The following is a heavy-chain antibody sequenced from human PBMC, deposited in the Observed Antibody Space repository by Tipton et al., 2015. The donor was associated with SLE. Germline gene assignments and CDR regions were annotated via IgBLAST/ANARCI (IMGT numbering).Heavy chain of an antibody. V-gene: IGHV4-4*07. Sequence: TLSLTCTVSGDSISTYYWSWIRQPAGKGLEWIGRIYTSGSSNYNPSLKSRVTISVDTSKNQFSLKLSSVTAADTAVYYCARSRKYPYYMDVWGKGTMVTVSS. CDR3: ARSRKYPYYMDV. D-gene: IGHD6-6*01. CDR1: GDSISTYY. CDR2: IYTSGSS. J-gene: IGHJ6*03.